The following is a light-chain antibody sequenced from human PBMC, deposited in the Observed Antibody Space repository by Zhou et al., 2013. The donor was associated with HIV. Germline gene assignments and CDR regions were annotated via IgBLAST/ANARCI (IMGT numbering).Light chain of an antibody. CDR3: QQYYSDLWT. CDR2: ASS. CDR1: QDISTY. J-gene: IGKJ1*01. Sequence: AIRVTQSPSSLSASTGDRVTITCRASQDISTYLAWYQQKAGKAPKFLIYASSTLQSGVPSRFSGSGSGTDFTLTIDCLQSEDFAVYYCQQYYSDLWTFGQGTKVEIK. V-gene: IGKV1-8*01.